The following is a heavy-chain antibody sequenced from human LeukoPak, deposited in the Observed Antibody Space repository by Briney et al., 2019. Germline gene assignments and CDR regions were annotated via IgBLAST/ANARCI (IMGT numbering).Heavy chain of an antibody. Sequence: GGSLRLSCGASGFTVSSNYMSWVRQAPGKGLEWVSVIYSGGSTYYADSVKGRFTISRDNSQNTLYLQMNSLRAEDTAVYYCARGTYDYWGQGTLVTLSS. CDR3: ARGTYDY. V-gene: IGHV3-66*02. CDR1: GFTVSSNY. J-gene: IGHJ4*02. CDR2: IYSGGST.